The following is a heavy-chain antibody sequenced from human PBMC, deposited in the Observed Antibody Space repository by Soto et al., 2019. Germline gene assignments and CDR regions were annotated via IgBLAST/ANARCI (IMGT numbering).Heavy chain of an antibody. CDR3: VRQGIDYLHGLVDV. Sequence: QVQVQQSGPGLVKPSETLSLTCTVSSGPSSSHNWGWIRQPPGRGLEWIGYVYYTGGTSYNPSLTXXVXXSADTSTNHISLTLSSVTAADTAVYYCVRQGIDYLHGLVDVWGQGTTVNVSS. J-gene: IGHJ6*02. V-gene: IGHV4-59*08. CDR1: SGPSSSHN. CDR2: VYYTGGT. D-gene: IGHD1-26*01.